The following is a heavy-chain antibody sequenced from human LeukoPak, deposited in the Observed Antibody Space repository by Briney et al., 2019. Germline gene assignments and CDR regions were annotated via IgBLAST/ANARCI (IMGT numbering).Heavy chain of an antibody. CDR3: AKGDSSGWYGGYFDY. Sequence: GGSLRLSCAASGFTFSSYAMSWVRQAPGEGLEWVSAISGSGGSTYYADSVKGRFTISRDNSKNTLYLQMNSLRAEDTAVYYRAKGDSSGWYGGYFDYWGQGTLVTVSS. D-gene: IGHD6-19*01. CDR2: ISGSGGST. V-gene: IGHV3-23*01. CDR1: GFTFSSYA. J-gene: IGHJ4*02.